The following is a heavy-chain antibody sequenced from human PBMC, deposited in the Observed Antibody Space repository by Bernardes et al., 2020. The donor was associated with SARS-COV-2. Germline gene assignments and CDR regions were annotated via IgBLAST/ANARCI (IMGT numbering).Heavy chain of an antibody. V-gene: IGHV1-2*02. CDR2: INPNRGGT. D-gene: IGHD2-2*01. CDR3: ARGPWALGVPAAKSAVWFDP. J-gene: IGHJ5*02. Sequence: ASVKVSCKASGYSFTAYYMHWVRQAPGQGLEWMGWINPNRGGTKYAQKFQGRVTMTRDTSISTAYMELSRLRSDDTAVYYCARGPWALGVPAAKSAVWFDPWGQGTLVTVSS. CDR1: GYSFTAYY.